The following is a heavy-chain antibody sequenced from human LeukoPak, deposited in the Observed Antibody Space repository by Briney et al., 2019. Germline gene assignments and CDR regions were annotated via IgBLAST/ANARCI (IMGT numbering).Heavy chain of an antibody. Sequence: ASVKVSCKASGYTFTSYYMHWVRQAPGQGLEWMGIINPSGGSTSYAQKFQGRVTMTRDTSTSTVYMELRSLRSDDTAVYYCARDIAARQTDFDYWGQGTLVTVSS. CDR3: ARDIAARQTDFDY. V-gene: IGHV1-46*01. J-gene: IGHJ4*02. D-gene: IGHD6-6*01. CDR1: GYTFTSYY. CDR2: INPSGGST.